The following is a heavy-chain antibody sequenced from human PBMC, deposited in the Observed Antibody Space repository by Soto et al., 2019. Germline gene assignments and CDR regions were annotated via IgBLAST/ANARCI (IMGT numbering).Heavy chain of an antibody. CDR3: ARDRRGGSCSGGSCYYYYGMDV. D-gene: IGHD2-15*01. J-gene: IGHJ6*02. CDR1: GGTFSSYA. Sequence: SVKVSCKASGGTFSSYAISWVRQAPGQGLEWMGGIIPIFGTANYAQKFQGRVTITADKSTSTAYMELSSLRSEDTAVYYCARDRRGGSCSGGSCYYYYGMDVWGQGTRVTVSS. V-gene: IGHV1-69*06. CDR2: IIPIFGTA.